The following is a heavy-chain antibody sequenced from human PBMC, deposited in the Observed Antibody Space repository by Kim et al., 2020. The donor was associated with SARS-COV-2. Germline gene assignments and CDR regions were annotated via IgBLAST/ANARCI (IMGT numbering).Heavy chain of an antibody. CDR1: GFTFSSYA. J-gene: IGHJ4*02. CDR2: ISSNGGST. D-gene: IGHD2-2*01. V-gene: IGHV3-64*01. CDR3: ARVDYCSSTSCYLGLGY. Sequence: GRSLRLSCAASGFTFSSYAMHWVRQAPGKGLEYVSAISSNGGSTYYANSVKGRFTISRDNSKNTLYLQMGSLRAEDMAVYYCARVDYCSSTSCYLGLGYWGQGTLVTVSS.